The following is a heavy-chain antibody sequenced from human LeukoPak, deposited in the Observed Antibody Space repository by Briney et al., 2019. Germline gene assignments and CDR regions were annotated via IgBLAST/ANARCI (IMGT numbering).Heavy chain of an antibody. CDR3: ARDRFWSGYPRNTYYYYGMDV. CDR2: ISAYNGNT. V-gene: IGHV1-18*01. CDR1: GYTFTGYG. D-gene: IGHD3-3*01. Sequence: ASVKVSCKASGYTFTGYGISWVRQAPGQGLEWMGWISAYNGNTNYAQKLQGRVTMTTDTSTSTAYMELRSLRSDDTAVYYCARDRFWSGYPRNTYYYYGMDVWGQGTTVTVSS. J-gene: IGHJ6*02.